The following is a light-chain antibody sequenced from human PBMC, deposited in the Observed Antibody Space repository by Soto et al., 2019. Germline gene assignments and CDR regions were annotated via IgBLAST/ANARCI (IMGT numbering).Light chain of an antibody. CDR3: QQYATWPRT. V-gene: IGKV3-15*01. J-gene: IGKJ2*02. CDR2: GVS. Sequence: ETLRTQSPATLSVSPGETATLSCRSSQDVHIDLAWYHQKPGQAPTLLIYGVSARAPGVPARFSGAGSGTDFTLTIRSLQSADFGVYYCQQYATWPRTFGQGTKVAIQ. CDR1: QDVHID.